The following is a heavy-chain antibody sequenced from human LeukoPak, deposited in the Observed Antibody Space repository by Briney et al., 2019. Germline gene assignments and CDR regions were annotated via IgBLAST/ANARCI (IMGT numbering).Heavy chain of an antibody. CDR3: ARAWATDYFDY. D-gene: IGHD3-16*01. CDR1: GGSISSYY. J-gene: IGHJ4*02. CDR2: MYYSGST. V-gene: IGHV4-59*01. Sequence: PSETLSLTCTVSGGSISSYYWSWIRQPPGKGLEWIGHMYYSGSTNHNPSLKSRVTRSVDTSKNQFSLKLSSVTAADTAVYYCARAWATDYFDYWGQGTLVTVSS.